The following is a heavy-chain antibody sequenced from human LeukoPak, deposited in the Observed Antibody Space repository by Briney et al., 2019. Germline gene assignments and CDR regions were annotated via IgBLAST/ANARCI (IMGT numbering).Heavy chain of an antibody. D-gene: IGHD3-16*02. CDR2: IRGSGGNM. CDR3: AKDFDYVWGSYRLWYFDL. V-gene: IGHV3-23*01. CDR1: GFTFSAYA. Sequence: GGSLRLSCAASGFTFSAYAMSWVRQAPGKGLEWVSTIRGSGGNMYYADSVKGRFTISRDNSRNTLYLQMNGLRAEDTAVYYCAKDFDYVWGSYRLWYFDLWGRGTLVTVSS. J-gene: IGHJ2*01.